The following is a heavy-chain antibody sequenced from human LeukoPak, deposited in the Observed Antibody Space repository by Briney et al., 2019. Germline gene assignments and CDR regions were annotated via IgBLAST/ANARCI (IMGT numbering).Heavy chain of an antibody. CDR1: GFTFSSYS. V-gene: IGHV3-21*01. CDR3: ARDSGSSSWTGEGQCFDY. Sequence: PGGSLRLSCAASGFTFSSYSMNWVRQAPGKGLEWVSSISSSSYIYYADSVKGRFTISRDNAKNSLYLQMNSLRAEDTAVYYCARDSGSSSWTGEGQCFDYWGQGTLVTVSS. J-gene: IGHJ4*02. CDR2: ISSSSYI. D-gene: IGHD6-13*01.